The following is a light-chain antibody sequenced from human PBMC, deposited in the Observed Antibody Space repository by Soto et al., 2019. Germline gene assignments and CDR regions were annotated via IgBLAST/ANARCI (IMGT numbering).Light chain of an antibody. CDR3: QQVDRYPYT. V-gene: IGKV1-9*01. CDR2: ATC. J-gene: IGKJ2*01. Sequence: DIQLTQSPSLLSASVGDRVTITCRASQGIISDFAWYQQKPGKAPKLLIYATCTLQSWVPSRFSGSGSGTEFSLIISSLQPEDFASYYCQQVDRYPYTFGQGTKLEIK. CDR1: QGIISD.